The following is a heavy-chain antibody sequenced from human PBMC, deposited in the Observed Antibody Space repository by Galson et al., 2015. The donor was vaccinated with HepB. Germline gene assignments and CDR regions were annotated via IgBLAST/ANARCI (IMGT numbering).Heavy chain of an antibody. D-gene: IGHD4-17*01. CDR2: MNPNTGAT. Sequence: SVKVSCKASGYTFTSLDINWVRQTTGQGLEWLGLMNPNTGATDYAQKFQGRVTMTRDIYISTAYMELRSLRSDDTAVYYCAIGHYGAWGQGSLVTVSS. J-gene: IGHJ5*02. CDR1: GYTFTSLD. V-gene: IGHV1-8*01. CDR3: AIGHYGA.